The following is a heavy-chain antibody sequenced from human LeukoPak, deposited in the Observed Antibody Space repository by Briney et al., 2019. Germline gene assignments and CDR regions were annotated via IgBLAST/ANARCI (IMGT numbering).Heavy chain of an antibody. D-gene: IGHD2-2*01. CDR3: ARIQLNSYYYYIDV. J-gene: IGHJ6*03. V-gene: IGHV3-21*01. CDR2: ISSSSSYI. CDR1: GFTFSTYS. Sequence: RGSLRLSCAASGFTFSTYSMNWVRQAPGEGLEWVSSISSSSSYIYYADSLKGRFTISRDNAKNSLYLQMNSLRAEDTAVYYCARIQLNSYYYYIDVWGKGTTVTVSS.